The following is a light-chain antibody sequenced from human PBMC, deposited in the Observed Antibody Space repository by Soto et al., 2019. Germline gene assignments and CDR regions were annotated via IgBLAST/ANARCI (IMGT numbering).Light chain of an antibody. CDR1: QSVSSW. V-gene: IGKV1-5*01. CDR2: KAS. J-gene: IGKJ1*01. Sequence: DIQMTQSPSTLSASVGDRVTITCRASQSVSSWLAWYQQRPGTAPRLLIYKASTLQNGVPSRFSGSGSGTEFTLTISGLQSDDFATYYCQQYTNTNNPWMFGQGTKVDIK. CDR3: QQYTNTNNPWM.